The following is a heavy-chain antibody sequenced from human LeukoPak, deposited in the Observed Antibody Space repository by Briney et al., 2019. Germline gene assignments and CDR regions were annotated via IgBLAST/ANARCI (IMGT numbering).Heavy chain of an antibody. CDR2: ISYDGSNK. D-gene: IGHD2-15*01. CDR1: GFTFSSYD. V-gene: IGHV3-30-3*01. CDR3: ASYLVEVAAN. J-gene: IGHJ4*02. Sequence: GRSLRLSCAASGFTFSSYDMHWVRQAPGMGLEWVAVISYDGSNKYYADSVKGRFTISRDNSKNTLYLQMNSLRAEDTAVYYCASYLVEVAANWGQGTLVTVSS.